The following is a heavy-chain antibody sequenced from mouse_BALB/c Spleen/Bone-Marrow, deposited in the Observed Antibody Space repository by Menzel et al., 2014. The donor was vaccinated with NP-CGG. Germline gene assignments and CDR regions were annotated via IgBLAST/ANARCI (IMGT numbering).Heavy chain of an antibody. CDR3: ARHNYDETWFAY. D-gene: IGHD2-4*01. Sequence: EVQVVESGGGLVQPGGSPKLSCATSGFTFSDYYMYWVRQTPEKRLEWVAYISNGGGSTYYPDTVKGRFTISRDNAKNTLYLQMSRLKSEDTAMYYCARHNYDETWFAYWGQGTLVTVSA. CDR2: ISNGGGST. J-gene: IGHJ3*01. V-gene: IGHV5-12*02. CDR1: GFTFSDYY.